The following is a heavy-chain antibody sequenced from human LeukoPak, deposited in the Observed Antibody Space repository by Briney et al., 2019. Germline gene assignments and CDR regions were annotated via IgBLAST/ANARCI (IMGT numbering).Heavy chain of an antibody. D-gene: IGHD6-19*01. J-gene: IGHJ4*02. CDR1: GGSISSSNW. CDR2: IYHSGST. Sequence: SGTLSLTCAVPGGSISSSNWWSWVRQPPGKGLEWIGEIYHSGSTNYNPSLKSRVTISVDKSKNQFSLKLSSVTAADTAVYYCARDKVISGWTYYFDYWGQGTLVTVSS. CDR3: ARDKVISGWTYYFDY. V-gene: IGHV4-4*02.